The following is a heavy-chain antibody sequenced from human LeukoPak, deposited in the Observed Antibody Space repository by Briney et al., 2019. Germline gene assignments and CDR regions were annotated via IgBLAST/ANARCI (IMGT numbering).Heavy chain of an antibody. CDR1: GGSSSSSSYY. D-gene: IGHD6-13*01. J-gene: IGHJ5*02. Sequence: SETLSLTCTVSGGSSSSSSYYWGWIRQPPGKGLEWIGSIYYTGSTYYNPSLKSRVTISVDTSKNLSLKLSSVTAADTAVYDCAKGDPFRAGWFDPWGQGILVTVSS. CDR2: IYYTGST. CDR3: AKGDPFRAGWFDP. V-gene: IGHV4-39*07.